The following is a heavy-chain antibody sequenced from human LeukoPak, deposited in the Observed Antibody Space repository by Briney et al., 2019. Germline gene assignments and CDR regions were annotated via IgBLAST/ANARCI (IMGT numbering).Heavy chain of an antibody. V-gene: IGHV3-33*01. CDR1: GFTLSSYG. J-gene: IGHJ4*02. CDR3: ARDQFLPTRYYFDY. CDR2: IWYDGSNK. Sequence: QSGGSLRLSCAASGFTLSSYGMHWVRQAPGKGLEWVAVIWYDGSNKYYADSVKGRFTISRDNSKNTLYLQMNSLRAEDTAVYYCARDQFLPTRYYFDYWGQGTLVTVSS.